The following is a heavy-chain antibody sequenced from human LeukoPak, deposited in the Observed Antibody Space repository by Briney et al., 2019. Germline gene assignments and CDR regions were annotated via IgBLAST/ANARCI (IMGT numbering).Heavy chain of an antibody. CDR3: ARDRSATWYSPED. CDR1: GFKLEDFG. CDR2: ISWDGDGT. J-gene: IGHJ4*02. V-gene: IGHV3-20*04. D-gene: IGHD2-21*02. Sequence: GGSLRLSCSGSGFKLEDFGMNWVRQAPGKGLEWVAGISWDGDGTSYADSVRGRFTISRDNAKKSVYLQMNTLRAGDTALYYCARDRSATWYSPEDWGQGTLVTVS.